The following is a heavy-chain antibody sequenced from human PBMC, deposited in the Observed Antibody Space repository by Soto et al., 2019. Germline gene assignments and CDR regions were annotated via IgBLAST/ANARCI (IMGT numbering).Heavy chain of an antibody. J-gene: IGHJ4*02. CDR3: ARAPRSVSTCMCNYFDC. V-gene: IGHV3-23*01. CDR2: ISGSGGGT. CDR1: GFTFSSYA. Sequence: EVQLLESGGGLVQPGGSLRLSCAASGFTFSSYAMSWVRQAPGKGLEWVSAISGSGGGTYYADSVKGRFTISRDNSKNTLYLQMSSLRVEDTALYYCARAPRSVSTCMCNYFDCWGQGMVVTVST. D-gene: IGHD2-15*01.